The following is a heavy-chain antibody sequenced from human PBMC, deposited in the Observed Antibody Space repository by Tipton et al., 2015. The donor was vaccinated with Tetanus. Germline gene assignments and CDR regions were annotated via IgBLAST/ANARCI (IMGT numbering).Heavy chain of an antibody. CDR1: GSSMSSYY. V-gene: IGHV4-59*01. CDR3: ARANYDFPKKGPFDS. J-gene: IGHJ4*02. Sequence: TLSLTCSVSGSSMSSYYWNWIRQPPGKGLEWLAYISYSGSTNSNYSLKSRITISRDTSKNQISLKLTSVTAADTAVYYCARANYDFPKKGPFDSWGQGTLVIVSS. D-gene: IGHD3-3*01. CDR2: ISYSGST.